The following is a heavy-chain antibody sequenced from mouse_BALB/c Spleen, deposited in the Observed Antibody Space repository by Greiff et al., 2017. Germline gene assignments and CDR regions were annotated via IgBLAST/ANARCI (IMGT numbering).Heavy chain of an antibody. D-gene: IGHD3-3*01. CDR1: GFTITDYY. CDR3: NGTRTGALDY. Sequence: VQLQQSGAELVRSGASVKLSCTASGFTITDYYMHWVKQRPEQGLEWIGCIDPENGDTEYAPKFQGKATMTADTSSNTAYLKLSSLTSEDTAVYYCNGTRTGALDYWGQGTSVTVSS. V-gene: IGHV14-4*02. J-gene: IGHJ4*01. CDR2: IDPENGDT.